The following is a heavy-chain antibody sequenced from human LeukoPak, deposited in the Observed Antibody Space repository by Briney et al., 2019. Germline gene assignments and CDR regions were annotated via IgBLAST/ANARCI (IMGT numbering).Heavy chain of an antibody. CDR1: GFTFSSYA. CDR2: ISYDGSNK. V-gene: IGHV3-30-3*01. D-gene: IGHD2-2*01. J-gene: IGHJ5*02. CDR3: ARAEYCSSTSCPNWFDP. Sequence: GGSLRLSCAASGFTFSSYAMHWVRQAPGKGLEWVAVISYDGSNKYYADSVKGRFTISRDNSKNTLYLQMNNLRAEDTAVYYCARAEYCSSTSCPNWFDPWGQGTLVTVSS.